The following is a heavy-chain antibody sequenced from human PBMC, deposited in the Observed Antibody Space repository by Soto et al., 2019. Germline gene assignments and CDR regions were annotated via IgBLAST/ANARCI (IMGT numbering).Heavy chain of an antibody. V-gene: IGHV1-69*06. D-gene: IGHD6-13*01. CDR1: GGTFSSYA. J-gene: IGHJ6*02. CDR2: IIPIFGTA. CDR3: ASPVVKQQLVLVGLYYYYGMDV. Sequence: SVKVSCKASGGTFSSYAISWVRQAPGQGLEWMGGIIPIFGTANYAQKFQGRVTITADKSTSTAYMELSSLRFEDTAVYYCASPVVKQQLVLVGLYYYYGMDVWGQGTTVTVSS.